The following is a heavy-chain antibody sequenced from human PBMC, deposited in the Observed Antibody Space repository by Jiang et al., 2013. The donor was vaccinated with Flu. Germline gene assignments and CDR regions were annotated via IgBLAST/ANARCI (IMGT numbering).Heavy chain of an antibody. J-gene: IGHJ4*02. CDR1: GFTSTTYA. Sequence: VQLLESGGGLVQPGGSLRLSCAASGFTSTTYAMTWVRQAPGKGLEWVSAISGGGGTTYYADSVKGRFTISRDNSKNTLYLQMNSLRAEDTAVYYCAKDRDRGVSFQSRGCTDWGQGTLVTVSS. CDR3: AKDRDRGVSFQSRGCTD. CDR2: ISGGGGTT. D-gene: IGHD1-26*01. V-gene: IGHV3-23*01.